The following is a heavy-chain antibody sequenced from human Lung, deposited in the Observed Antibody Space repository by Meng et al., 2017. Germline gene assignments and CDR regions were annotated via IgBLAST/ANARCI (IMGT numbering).Heavy chain of an antibody. CDR2: INHSGST. CDR3: ARGPTTMAHDFDY. J-gene: IGHJ4*02. CDR1: GGSFSDYY. V-gene: IGHV4-34*01. Sequence: QVHRQRWGAGLLKPSEPLSLPCVGSGGSFSDYYWSWIRQPPGKGLEWIGEINHSGSTNYNPSLESRATISVDTSQNNLSLKLSSVTAADSAVYYCARGPTTMAHDFDYWGQGTLVTVSS. D-gene: IGHD4-11*01.